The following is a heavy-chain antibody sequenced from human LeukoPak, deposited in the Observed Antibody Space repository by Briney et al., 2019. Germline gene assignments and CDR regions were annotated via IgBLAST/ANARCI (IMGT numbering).Heavy chain of an antibody. D-gene: IGHD1-14*01. CDR1: GFTVITND. CDR2: LYSDGNT. V-gene: IGHV3-53*01. J-gene: IGHJ4*02. Sequence: GGSLRLSCAASGFTVITNDMTWVRQSPGEGLEWVSFLYSDGNTKYADSVQGRFTISRDNSKNTLYLEMNSLSPDDTAVYYCARGVEPLAANTLAYWGQGTLVTVSS. CDR3: ARGVEPLAANTLAY.